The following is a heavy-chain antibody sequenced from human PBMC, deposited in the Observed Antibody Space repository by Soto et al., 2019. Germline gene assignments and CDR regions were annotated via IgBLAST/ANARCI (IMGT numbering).Heavy chain of an antibody. D-gene: IGHD2-2*01. J-gene: IGHJ6*02. CDR2: IISICGTA. CDR3: ARHVPAAGYYYGMDV. V-gene: IGHV1-69*12. CDR1: GGTFSSYA. Sequence: QVQLVQSGAEVKKPGSSVKVSCKASGGTFSSYAISWVRQAPGQGLEWMGGIISICGTANYAQKFQGRVTITADESTSTTYMELSSLRSEDTSVDYCARHVPAAGYYYGMDVWGQGTTVTVSS.